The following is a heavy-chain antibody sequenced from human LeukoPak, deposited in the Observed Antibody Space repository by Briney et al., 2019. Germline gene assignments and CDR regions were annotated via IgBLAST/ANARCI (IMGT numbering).Heavy chain of an antibody. V-gene: IGHV4-39*07. J-gene: IGHJ4*02. CDR3: ARGYGRPFDY. D-gene: IGHD4-17*01. Sequence: SETLSLTCTVSGGSISSSNYYWGWIRQPPGKGLEWIGNIYYSGTTIYNPSLKSRVTISVDTSKNQFSLKLSSVTAADTAVYYCARGYGRPFDYWGQGTLVTVSS. CDR2: IYYSGTT. CDR1: GGSISSSNYY.